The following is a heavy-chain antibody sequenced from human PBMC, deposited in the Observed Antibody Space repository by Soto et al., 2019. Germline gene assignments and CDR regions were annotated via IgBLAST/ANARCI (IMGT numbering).Heavy chain of an antibody. V-gene: IGHV3-74*01. Sequence: EVQLVESGGGLVQPGGSLRLSCAASGFTFSGSWMHWVRQAPGKGLVWVSRINGDGSGTSYADFVKGRFTISRDDAKNTLFLQINGLRAEDTAVYYCVRGIFGSGTANDYWGQGTLVTVSS. CDR1: GFTFSGSW. CDR3: VRGIFGSGTANDY. J-gene: IGHJ4*02. CDR2: INGDGSGT. D-gene: IGHD3-10*01.